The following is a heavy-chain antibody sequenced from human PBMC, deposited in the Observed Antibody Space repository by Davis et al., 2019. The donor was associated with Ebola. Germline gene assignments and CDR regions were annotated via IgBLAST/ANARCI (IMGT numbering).Heavy chain of an antibody. CDR3: ARMGAAAGNADYFDY. V-gene: IGHV3-30-3*01. Sequence: GESLKISCAASGFTFSSYAMHWVRQAPGKGLEWVAVISYDGSNKYYADSVKGRFTISRDNSKNTLYLQMNSLRAEDTAVYYCARMGAAAGNADYFDYWGQGTLVTVSS. CDR1: GFTFSSYA. D-gene: IGHD6-13*01. J-gene: IGHJ4*02. CDR2: ISYDGSNK.